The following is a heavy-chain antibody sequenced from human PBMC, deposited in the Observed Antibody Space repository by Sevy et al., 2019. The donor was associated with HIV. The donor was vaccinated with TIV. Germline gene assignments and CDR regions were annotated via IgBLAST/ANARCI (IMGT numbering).Heavy chain of an antibody. J-gene: IGHJ6*02. CDR3: ARDLRRGYCSSTCCYGARLGGMDV. D-gene: IGHD2-2*01. CDR2: ISYDGSNK. Sequence: GGSLRLSCAASGFTFSSYAMHWVRQAPGKGLEWVAVISYDGSNKYYADSVKGRFTSSRDNSKNTLYLQMNSLRAEDTAVYYCARDLRRGYCSSTCCYGARLGGMDVWGQGTTVTVSS. CDR1: GFTFSSYA. V-gene: IGHV3-30-3*01.